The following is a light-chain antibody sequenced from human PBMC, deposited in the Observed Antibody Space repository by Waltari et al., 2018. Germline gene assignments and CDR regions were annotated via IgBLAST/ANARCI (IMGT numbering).Light chain of an antibody. Sequence: QSALTQPASVSASPGQSIPISCTGSRSDIGSYDLVSWYQQHPSNAPKLMLYEGNKRPSGVSNRFSGSKSGNTASLTISGLQTEDEADYYCCSYAGSNSLMFGGGTKLTVL. V-gene: IGLV2-23*01. CDR1: RSDIGSYDL. CDR2: EGN. CDR3: CSYAGSNSLM. J-gene: IGLJ3*02.